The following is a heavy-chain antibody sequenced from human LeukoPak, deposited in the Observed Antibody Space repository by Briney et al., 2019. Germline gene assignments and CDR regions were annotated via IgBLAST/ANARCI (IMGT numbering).Heavy chain of an antibody. CDR2: INHSGST. CDR1: GGSFSGYY. J-gene: IGHJ4*02. CDR3: ARGDIVLMVYATPPVFDY. D-gene: IGHD2-8*01. V-gene: IGHV4-34*01. Sequence: KPSETLSLTCAVYGGSFSGYYWSWIRQPPGKGLEWIGEINHSGSTNYNPSLKSRVTISVDTSKNQFSLKLSSVTAADTAVYYCARGDIVLMVYATPPVFDYWGQGTLVTVSS.